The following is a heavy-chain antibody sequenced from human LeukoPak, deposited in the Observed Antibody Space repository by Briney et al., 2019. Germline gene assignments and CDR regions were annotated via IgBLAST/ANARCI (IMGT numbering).Heavy chain of an antibody. Sequence: SVKVSCKASGGTFSSYAISWVRQAPGQGLEWMGGIIPIFGTANYAQKFQGRVTITTDESASTAYMELSSLRSEDTAVYYCARDPGGGFDPWGQGTLVTVSS. CDR1: GGTFSSYA. V-gene: IGHV1-69*05. D-gene: IGHD1-14*01. CDR2: IIPIFGTA. CDR3: ARDPGGGFDP. J-gene: IGHJ5*02.